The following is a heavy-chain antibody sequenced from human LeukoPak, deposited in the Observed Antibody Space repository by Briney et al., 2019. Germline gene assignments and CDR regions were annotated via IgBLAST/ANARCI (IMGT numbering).Heavy chain of an antibody. J-gene: IGHJ5*02. CDR3: ARQIQVWLVRRGWFDP. V-gene: IGHV4-39*01. D-gene: IGHD6-19*01. CDR2: FYHSGST. CDR1: VGSISSTTHY. Sequence: PSETLSLTCSVSVGSISSTTHYWGWIRQPPGKGLEWIGSFYHSGSTYYNPSLQSRVSISVDTSKNQFSLKLRSVTATDTAVYYCARQIQVWLVRRGWFDPWGQGILVTVSS.